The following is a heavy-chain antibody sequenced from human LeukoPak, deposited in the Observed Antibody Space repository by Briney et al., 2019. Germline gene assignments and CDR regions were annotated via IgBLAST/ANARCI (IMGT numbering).Heavy chain of an antibody. CDR2: ISAYNGNT. CDR1: GYTFTSYG. CDR3: ARPYYDSSAPPYDY. V-gene: IGHV1-18*01. J-gene: IGHJ4*02. D-gene: IGHD3-22*01. Sequence: ASVKVSCKASGYTFTSYGISWLRQAPRQGLEWMGWISAYNGNTNYAQKLQGRVTMTTDTSTSTAYMELRSLRSDDTAVYYCARPYYDSSAPPYDYWGQGTLVTASS.